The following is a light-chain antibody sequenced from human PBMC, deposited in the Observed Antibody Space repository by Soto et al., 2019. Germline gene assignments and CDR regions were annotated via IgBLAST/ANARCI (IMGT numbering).Light chain of an antibody. Sequence: DIQMTQSPSTLSASVGDRVSITCRASQNIVIWLAWYQRKPGKAPKLLIYKASSLESGVPSRFSGSGSGTEFTLTISRLQPDDFATYYCQQCNSYPYTFGQGTKLEIK. V-gene: IGKV1-5*03. CDR2: KAS. CDR3: QQCNSYPYT. CDR1: QNIVIW. J-gene: IGKJ2*01.